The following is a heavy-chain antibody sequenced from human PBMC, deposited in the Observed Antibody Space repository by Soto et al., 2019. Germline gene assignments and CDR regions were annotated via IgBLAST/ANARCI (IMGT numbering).Heavy chain of an antibody. J-gene: IGHJ5*02. V-gene: IGHV1-46*03. D-gene: IGHD3-16*01. CDR1: GYTFTSYY. CDR2: INPSGGYT. CDR3: ASWDWIRQSPSRGVEWLGRTYYRSTWSYDYAVSVQGRITINPDTSNNQFSLHLSSVTPDDTAVYYCVRLIGNSWLDS. Sequence: ASVKVSGKASGYTFTSYYMNWVRQAPGQGLEWLGIINPSGGYTTYAQRFLGRVTMTSDTSTSTVHMELGSLTSEDTAVYYCASWDWIRQSPSRGVEWLGRTYYRSTWSYDYAVSVQGRITINPDTSNNQFSLHLSSVTPDDTAVYYCVRLIGNSWLDSWGQG.